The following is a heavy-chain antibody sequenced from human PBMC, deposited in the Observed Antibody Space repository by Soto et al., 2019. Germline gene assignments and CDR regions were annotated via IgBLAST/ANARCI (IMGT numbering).Heavy chain of an antibody. Sequence: PGGSLRLSCAASGFTFSNAWMNWVRQAPGKGLEWVGRIKSKTDGGTTDYAAPVKGRFTISRDDSKNTLYLQMNSLKTEDTAVYYCTTDQRAGGYDWGDDAFDIWGQGTMVTVSS. CDR2: IKSKTDGGTT. CDR1: GFTFSNAW. D-gene: IGHD5-12*01. V-gene: IGHV3-15*07. J-gene: IGHJ3*02. CDR3: TTDQRAGGYDWGDDAFDI.